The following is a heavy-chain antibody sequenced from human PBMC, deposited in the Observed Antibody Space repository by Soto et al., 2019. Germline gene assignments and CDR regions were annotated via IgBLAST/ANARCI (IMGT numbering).Heavy chain of an antibody. CDR2: ISHSGTT. CDR1: GGSITPDNW. V-gene: IGHV4-4*02. D-gene: IGHD7-27*01. J-gene: IGHJ3*02. CDR3: AKDHTGADAFDI. Sequence: QVQLQESGPGLVKPSETLSLTCAVSGGSITPDNWWNWARQPPGKGLEWIGEISHSGTTNYNPSLKSRVTISVDMSKNQLSLKLTSVTAADTAVYYCAKDHTGADAFDIWGQGIMVTVSS.